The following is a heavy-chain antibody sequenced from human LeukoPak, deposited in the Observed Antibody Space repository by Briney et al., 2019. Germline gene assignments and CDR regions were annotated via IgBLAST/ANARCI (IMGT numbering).Heavy chain of an antibody. J-gene: IGHJ4*02. Sequence: GGSLRLSCAASGFTFSSYRMNWVRQAPGKGLEWVSSISSSSSYIYYADSVKGRFTISRDNAKNSLYLQMNSLRAEDTAVYYCARDRYNWNDKVHFDYWGQGTLVTVSS. D-gene: IGHD1-20*01. CDR1: GFTFSSYR. CDR3: ARDRYNWNDKVHFDY. CDR2: ISSSSSYI. V-gene: IGHV3-21*01.